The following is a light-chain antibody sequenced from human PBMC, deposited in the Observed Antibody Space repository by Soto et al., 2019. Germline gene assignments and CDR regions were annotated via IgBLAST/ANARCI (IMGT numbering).Light chain of an antibody. CDR2: DVS. V-gene: IGLV2-11*01. Sequence: QSALTQPRSVSGSPGQSVTISCTGTSSDVGGYNYVSWYQQHPGKAPKLMIYDVSKRPSGVPDRVSGSKSGNTASLTISGIQAEDEADYYCCSYAGSSWVFGGGTKLTVL. CDR3: CSYAGSSWV. CDR1: SSDVGGYNY. J-gene: IGLJ3*02.